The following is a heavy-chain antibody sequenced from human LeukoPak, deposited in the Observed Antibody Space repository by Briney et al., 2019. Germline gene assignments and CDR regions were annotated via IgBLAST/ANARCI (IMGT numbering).Heavy chain of an antibody. Sequence: GESLKISCKGSGYSFSTYWIGWVRQMPGKGLEWMGIIYPGDSDTRYSPSFQGQVTISADKSISTAYLQWSSLKASDTAMYYCARGGLGVVTAIWMGFDYWGQGTLVTVSS. CDR1: GYSFSTYW. D-gene: IGHD2-21*02. CDR2: IYPGDSDT. V-gene: IGHV5-51*01. CDR3: ARGGLGVVTAIWMGFDY. J-gene: IGHJ4*02.